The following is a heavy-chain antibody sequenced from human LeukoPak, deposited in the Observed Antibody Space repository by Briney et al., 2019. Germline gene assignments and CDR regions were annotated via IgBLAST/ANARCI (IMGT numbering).Heavy chain of an antibody. CDR2: IYTSGRT. V-gene: IGHV4-61*02. CDR1: RGSISSGNYY. Sequence: SETLSLTCTVSRGSISSGNYYWSLIRQPAGKGLEWIGRIYTSGRTNYNPSLKSRLTISVDTSKNQFSLKLSSVTAADTAVYYCATTQWELHGGFDYWGQGNLVTVSS. D-gene: IGHD1-26*01. CDR3: ATTQWELHGGFDY. J-gene: IGHJ4*02.